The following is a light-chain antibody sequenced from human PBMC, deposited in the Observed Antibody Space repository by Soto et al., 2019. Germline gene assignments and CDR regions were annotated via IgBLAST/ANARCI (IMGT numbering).Light chain of an antibody. CDR3: SSYTSSSTLV. V-gene: IGLV2-14*01. Sequence: QSALTQPASVSGSPGQSITISCTGTSSDVGAYHYVSWYQQHPGKAPKLMIYDVSNRPSRVSNRFSGSKSGNTASLTISGLQAEDEADYYCSSYTSSSTLVFGGGTKLTVL. CDR2: DVS. CDR1: SSDVGAYHY. J-gene: IGLJ2*01.